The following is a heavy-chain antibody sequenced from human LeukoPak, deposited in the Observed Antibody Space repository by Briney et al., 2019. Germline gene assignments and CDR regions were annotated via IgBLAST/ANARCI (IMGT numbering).Heavy chain of an antibody. CDR2: ISGSGGST. V-gene: IGHV3-23*01. CDR1: GFTFSAHY. D-gene: IGHD2-2*01. J-gene: IGHJ1*01. Sequence: GGSLRLSCAASGFTFSAHYIDWVRQAPGKGLEWVSAISGSGGSTYYADSVKGRFTISRDNSKNTLYLQMNSLRAEDTAVYYCAKEDIVVVPAATQYFQHWGQGTLVTVSS. CDR3: AKEDIVVVPAATQYFQH.